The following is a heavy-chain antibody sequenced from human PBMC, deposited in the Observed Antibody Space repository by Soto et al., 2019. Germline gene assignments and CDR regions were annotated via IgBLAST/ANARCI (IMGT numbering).Heavy chain of an antibody. D-gene: IGHD3-10*01. Sequence: EVQLVESGGGLIQPGGSLKLSCAASGFTVGNNYMSWVRQAPGKGLEWVSLIYSTGTTKYADSVKGRFTVSRDNAKNTAYLQMNSLRAEHTAVYYCAKDGRGSGSHYNSCGYWGQGTLVSVSS. J-gene: IGHJ4*02. CDR3: AKDGRGSGSHYNSCGY. CDR1: GFTVGNNY. V-gene: IGHV3-53*01. CDR2: IYSTGTT.